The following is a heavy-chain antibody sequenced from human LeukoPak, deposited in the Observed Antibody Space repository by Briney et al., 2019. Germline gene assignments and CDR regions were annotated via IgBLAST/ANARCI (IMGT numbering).Heavy chain of an antibody. Sequence: PSETLSLTCTVSGGSISSYYWSWIRQPPGKGLEWIGYIYYSGSTNYNPSLKSRVTISVDTSKNQFSLKLSSVTAADTAVYYCARRVGVTATAFDPWGQGTLVTVSS. CDR3: ARRVGVTATAFDP. CDR1: GGSISSYY. J-gene: IGHJ5*02. CDR2: IYYSGST. V-gene: IGHV4-59*08. D-gene: IGHD5-18*01.